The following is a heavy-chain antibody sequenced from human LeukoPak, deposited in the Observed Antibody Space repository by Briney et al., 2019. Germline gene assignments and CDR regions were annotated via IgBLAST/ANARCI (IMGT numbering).Heavy chain of an antibody. CDR1: GYTFTSYD. CDR3: ARVRYYYDSSDY. J-gene: IGHJ4*02. V-gene: IGHV1-8*01. D-gene: IGHD3-22*01. Sequence: ASVKVSCKASGYTFTSYDINWARQATGQGLEWMGWMNPNSGNTGYAQKFQGRVTMTRNTSISTAYMELSSLRSEDTAVYYCARVRYYYDSSDYWGQGTLVTVSS. CDR2: MNPNSGNT.